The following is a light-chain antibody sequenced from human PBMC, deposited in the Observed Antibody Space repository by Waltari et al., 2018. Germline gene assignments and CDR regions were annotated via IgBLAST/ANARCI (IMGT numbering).Light chain of an antibody. CDR3: QQYNSYSPWT. Sequence: DILMTQSPSTLSASVGDRVTITCRASQTISRWLAWYQQKPGKAPNLLIVDASSLASGVPSRFSGSGSGTEFTLTISSLQPDDFATYYCQQYNSYSPWTFGPGTKVEIK. CDR2: DAS. J-gene: IGKJ1*01. CDR1: QTISRW. V-gene: IGKV1-5*01.